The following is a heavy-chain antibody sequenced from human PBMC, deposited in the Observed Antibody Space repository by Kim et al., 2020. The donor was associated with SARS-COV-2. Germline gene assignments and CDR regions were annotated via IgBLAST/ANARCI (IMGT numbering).Heavy chain of an antibody. CDR1: GFTVSSNY. V-gene: IGHV3-66*02. CDR2: IYSGGST. D-gene: IGHD2-15*01. Sequence: GGSLRLSCAASGFTVSSNYMSWVRQAPGKGLEWVSVIYSGGSTYYADSVKGRFTISRDNSKNTLYLQMNSLRAEDTAVYYCARDLGAGYCSGGSCYNDAFDIWGQGTMVTVSS. CDR3: ARDLGAGYCSGGSCYNDAFDI. J-gene: IGHJ3*02.